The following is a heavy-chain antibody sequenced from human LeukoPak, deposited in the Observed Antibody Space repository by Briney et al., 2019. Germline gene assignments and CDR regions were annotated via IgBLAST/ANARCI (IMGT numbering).Heavy chain of an antibody. CDR2: INPNSGGT. CDR3: ARALDYGDLNWFDP. CDR1: GYTFTGYY. Sequence: PTASVKVSCKASGYTFTGYYMHWVRQAPGQGLEWMGWINPNSGGTNYAQKFQGRVTMTRDTSISTAYMELSRLRSDDTAVYYCARALDYGDLNWFDPWGQGTLVTVSS. V-gene: IGHV1-2*02. J-gene: IGHJ5*02. D-gene: IGHD4-17*01.